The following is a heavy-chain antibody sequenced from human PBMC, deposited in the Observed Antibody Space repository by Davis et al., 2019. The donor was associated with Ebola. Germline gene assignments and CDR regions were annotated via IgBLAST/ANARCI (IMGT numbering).Heavy chain of an antibody. V-gene: IGHV3-7*01. CDR3: ARDRGYSYGYYYYYMDV. CDR1: GFTFSSYS. J-gene: IGHJ6*03. CDR2: IKQDGSEK. D-gene: IGHD5-18*01. Sequence: SCAASGFTFSSYSMNWVRQAPGKGLEWVTNIKQDGSEKYYVDSVKGRFTISRDNAKNSLYLQMNSLRDEDTAVYYCARDRGYSYGYYYYYMDVWGKGTTVTVSS.